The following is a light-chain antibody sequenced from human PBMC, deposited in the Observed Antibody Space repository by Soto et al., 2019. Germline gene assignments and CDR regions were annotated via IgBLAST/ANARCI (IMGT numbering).Light chain of an antibody. V-gene: IGKV3-20*01. J-gene: IGKJ2*01. CDR1: QSVSSSF. Sequence: EVVLTQSPGTLSLSPGERATLSCRASQSVSSSFLAWYQQKPGQAPRLLIHAASTGATGIPARFRGSGSGTDFTLTISSLEPEDSAVHFCHQYADSPQTFGQGTKVDIK. CDR2: AAS. CDR3: HQYADSPQT.